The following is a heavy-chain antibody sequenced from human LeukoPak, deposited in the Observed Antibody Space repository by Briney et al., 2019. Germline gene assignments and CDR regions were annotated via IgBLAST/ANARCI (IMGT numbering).Heavy chain of an antibody. Sequence: GRSLRLSCAASGFTFSSYAMHWVRQAPGKGLEWVAVISYDGSNKYYADSVKGRFTISRDNSKNTLHLQMNSLRAEDTAVYYCARAPRYCSSTSCWYWFDPWGQGTLVTVSS. D-gene: IGHD2-2*01. V-gene: IGHV3-30*04. CDR2: ISYDGSNK. CDR3: ARAPRYCSSTSCWYWFDP. J-gene: IGHJ5*02. CDR1: GFTFSSYA.